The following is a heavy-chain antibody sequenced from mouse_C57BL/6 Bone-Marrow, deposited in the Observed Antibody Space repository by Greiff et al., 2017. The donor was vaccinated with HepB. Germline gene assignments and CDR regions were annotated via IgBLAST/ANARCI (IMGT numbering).Heavy chain of an antibody. V-gene: IGHV1-82*01. D-gene: IGHD1-1*01. J-gene: IGHJ2*01. CDR3: ARTILRYQYYFDY. Sequence: QVQLQQSGPELVKPGASVKISCKASGYAFSSSWMNWVKQRPGKGLEWIGRIYPGDGDTNYNGKFKGKATLTADKSSSTAYMQLSSLTSEDSAVYFCARTILRYQYYFDYWGQGTTLTVSS. CDR1: GYAFSSSW. CDR2: IYPGDGDT.